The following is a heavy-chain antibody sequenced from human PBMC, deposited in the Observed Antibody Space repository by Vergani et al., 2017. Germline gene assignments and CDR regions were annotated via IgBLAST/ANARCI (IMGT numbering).Heavy chain of an antibody. Sequence: QVQLVQSGAEVKKPGSSVKVSCKASGGTFSSYAISWVRQAPGQGLEWMGGIIPIFGTANYAQKFQGRVTITADESTSTAYMELSSLRSEDTAVYYCARDNLYSRPGRYYYYYMDVWGKGTTVTVSS. CDR2: IIPIFGTA. V-gene: IGHV1-69*01. D-gene: IGHD3-10*01. CDR1: GGTFSSYA. J-gene: IGHJ6*03. CDR3: ARDNLYSRPGRYYYYYMDV.